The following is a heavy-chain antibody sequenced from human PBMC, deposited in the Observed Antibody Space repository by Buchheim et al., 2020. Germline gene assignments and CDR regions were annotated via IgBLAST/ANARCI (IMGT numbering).Heavy chain of an antibody. CDR2: IYPADSDT. CDR1: GYIFTDHW. CDR3: VRGQISFGGLIDA. D-gene: IGHD3-16*01. V-gene: IGHV5-51*01. Sequence: EVQLVQSGAEVKKPGESLKISCKASGYIFTDHWIAWVRQMPGKGLEWVAIIYPADSDTRYSPSFQGQVTISADRSTSTAYLQWSRLKASDTAMYYCVRGQISFGGLIDAWGKGTT. J-gene: IGHJ6*04.